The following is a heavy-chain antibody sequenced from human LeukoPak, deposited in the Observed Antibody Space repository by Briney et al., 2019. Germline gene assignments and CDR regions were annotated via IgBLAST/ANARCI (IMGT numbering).Heavy chain of an antibody. CDR1: GGSISSNNYY. V-gene: IGHV4-39*01. CDR2: IYYSGRT. J-gene: IGHJ4*02. CDR3: ARVGYSSGSAIDY. D-gene: IGHD2-15*01. Sequence: PSETLSLTCTVSGGSISSNNYYWGWIRQPPGKGLEWIGSIYYSGRTYYNPSLKSRITISVHTSKNQFSLKLSSVTAADTAVYYCARVGYSSGSAIDYWGQGTLVTVSS.